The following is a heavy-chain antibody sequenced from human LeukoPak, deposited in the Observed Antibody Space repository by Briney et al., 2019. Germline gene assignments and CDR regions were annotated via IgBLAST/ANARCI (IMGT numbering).Heavy chain of an antibody. J-gene: IGHJ4*02. CDR2: INPRGGST. V-gene: IGHV1-46*01. CDR1: GYTFTSYY. CDR3: ARTWFGELLLDY. D-gene: IGHD3-10*01. Sequence: ASVKVSCKASGYTFTSYYMHWVRQAPGQGLEWMGIINPRGGSTSYAQKFQGRVTMTRDTSTSTVYMELSSLRSEDTAVYYCARTWFGELLLDYWGQGTLVTVSS.